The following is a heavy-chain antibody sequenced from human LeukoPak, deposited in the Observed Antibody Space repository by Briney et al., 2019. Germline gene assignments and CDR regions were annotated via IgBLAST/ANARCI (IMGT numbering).Heavy chain of an antibody. Sequence: SETLSLTCTVSGGSISSSSYYWGWIRQPPGKGLEWIGSIYYSGSTYYNPSLKSRVTISVDTSKNQFSLKLTSVTAADTAVYYCARAWGGVIILSQFFDYRGQGTLVTVSS. J-gene: IGHJ4*02. CDR1: GGSISSSSYY. CDR3: ARAWGGVIILSQFFDY. CDR2: IYYSGST. V-gene: IGHV4-39*07. D-gene: IGHD3-10*01.